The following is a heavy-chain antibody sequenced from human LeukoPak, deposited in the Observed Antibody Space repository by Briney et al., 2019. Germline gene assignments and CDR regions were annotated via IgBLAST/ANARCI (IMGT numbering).Heavy chain of an antibody. CDR1: GATFSSYA. D-gene: IGHD1-7*01. V-gene: IGHV1-69*05. Sequence: SVKVSCKASGATFSSYAISWVRQAPGQGLEWMGGIIPIFGTANYAQKFQGRVTITTDESTSTAYMELSSLRSEDTAVYYCARDNYAGANWFDPWGQGTLVTVSS. CDR2: IIPIFGTA. J-gene: IGHJ5*02. CDR3: ARDNYAGANWFDP.